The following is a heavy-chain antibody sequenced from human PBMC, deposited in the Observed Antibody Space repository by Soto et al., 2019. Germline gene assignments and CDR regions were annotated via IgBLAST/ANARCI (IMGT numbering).Heavy chain of an antibody. CDR2: INHSGSN. D-gene: IGHD1-1*01. Sequence: QLQQWGAGLLKPSETLSLTCVVSGGSFSTYYYNWIRQFPGKGLEWIAEINHSGSNNYSPSLKSRVPMSLDTSKNQFSLKPSSVTAADTAVYYCARGGSNDWQVAFDIWGQGTMVTISS. V-gene: IGHV4-34*01. CDR1: GGSFSTYY. J-gene: IGHJ3*02. CDR3: ARGGSNDWQVAFDI.